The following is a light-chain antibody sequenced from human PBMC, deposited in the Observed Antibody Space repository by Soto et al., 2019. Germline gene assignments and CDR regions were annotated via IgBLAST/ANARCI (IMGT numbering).Light chain of an antibody. CDR3: QQYNSYLYT. V-gene: IGKV1-5*01. J-gene: IGKJ2*01. Sequence: DIQMTQSPSTPSASVGDRVTITCRASQSISSWLAWYQQKPGKAPDLLIYDASSLESGVPSRFSGSGSGTEFTLTISSLQPDDFATYYCQQYNSYLYTFGQGTKLEIK. CDR1: QSISSW. CDR2: DAS.